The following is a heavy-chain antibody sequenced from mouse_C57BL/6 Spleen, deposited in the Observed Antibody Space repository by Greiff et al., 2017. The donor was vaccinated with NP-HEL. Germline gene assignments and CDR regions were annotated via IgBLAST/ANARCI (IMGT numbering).Heavy chain of an antibody. D-gene: IGHD1-1*01. Sequence: QVQLQQSGAELVKPGASVKISCKASGYAFSSYWMNWVKQRPGKGLEWIGQIYPGDGDTNYNGKFKGKATLTADKSSSTAYMQLSSLTSEDSAVYFCARRGPVVTFDYWGQGTTLTVSS. CDR3: ARRGPVVTFDY. CDR1: GYAFSSYW. V-gene: IGHV1-80*01. CDR2: IYPGDGDT. J-gene: IGHJ2*01.